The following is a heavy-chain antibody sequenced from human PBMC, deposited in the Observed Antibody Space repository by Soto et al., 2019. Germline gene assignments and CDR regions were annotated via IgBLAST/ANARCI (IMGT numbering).Heavy chain of an antibody. V-gene: IGHV4-39*01. CDR1: GGSISSSSYY. CDR2: IYYSGST. CDR3: ASSPHGSYFDY. J-gene: IGHJ4*02. D-gene: IGHD1-26*01. Sequence: PSETLSLTCTVSGGSISSSSYYWGWIRQPPGKGLEWIGSIYYSGSTYYNPSLKSRVTISVDTSKNQFSLKLSSVTAADTAGYYCASSPHGSYFDYWGQGTLVTVSS.